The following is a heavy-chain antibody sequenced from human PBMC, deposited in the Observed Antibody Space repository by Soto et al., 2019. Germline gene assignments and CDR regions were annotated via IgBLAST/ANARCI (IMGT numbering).Heavy chain of an antibody. J-gene: IGHJ6*02. CDR1: GYTFTSYY. D-gene: IGHD3-9*01. CDR2: INPSGGST. V-gene: IGHV1-46*01. Sequence: ASVKVSCKASGYTFTSYYMHWVRQAPGQGLEWMGIINPSGGSTSYAQKFQGRVTMTRDTSTSTVYMELSSLRSEDTAVYYCARTPTGLYYDRLTGSGPNNYGMDVWGQGTTVTVAS. CDR3: ARTPTGLYYDRLTGSGPNNYGMDV.